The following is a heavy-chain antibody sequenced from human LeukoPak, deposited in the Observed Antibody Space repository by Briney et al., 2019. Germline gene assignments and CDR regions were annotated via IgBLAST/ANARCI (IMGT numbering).Heavy chain of an antibody. Sequence: SETLSLTGTVSGGSISSGGYYWSWIRQHPGKGLEWIGYIYYSGSTYYNPSLKSRVTISVDTSKNQFSLKLSSVTAADTAVYYCARDRSSNYDFWSGYPVVTAHFDYWGQGTLVTVSS. CDR2: IYYSGST. J-gene: IGHJ4*02. CDR1: GGSISSGGYY. CDR3: ARDRSSNYDFWSGYPVVTAHFDY. V-gene: IGHV4-31*03. D-gene: IGHD3-3*01.